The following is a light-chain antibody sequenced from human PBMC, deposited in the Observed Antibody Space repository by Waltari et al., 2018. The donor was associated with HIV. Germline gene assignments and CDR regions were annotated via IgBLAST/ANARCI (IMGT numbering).Light chain of an antibody. CDR2: DVS. V-gene: IGLV2-11*01. Sequence: HSALTHPRPVSGSPGRSVTISCPGTRTGVGCYTLVLWYQQHPGKAPKLMIYDVSKRPSGVPDRFSGSKSGNSASLTISGLQAEDEADYYCCSYAGSYTFYVFGTGTKVTVL. CDR1: RTGVGCYTL. J-gene: IGLJ1*01. CDR3: CSYAGSYTFYV.